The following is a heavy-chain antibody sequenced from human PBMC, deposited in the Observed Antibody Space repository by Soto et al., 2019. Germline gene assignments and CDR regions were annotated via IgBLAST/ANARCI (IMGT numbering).Heavy chain of an antibody. CDR3: ARGDLRWQKGTRGMGAFDI. D-gene: IGHD4-17*01. J-gene: IGHJ3*02. Sequence: QVQLVQSGAEVKKPGASVKVSCKASGYTFTSYYMHWVRQAPGQGLEWMGIINPSGGSTSYAQKFQGRVTMTRDTSTSTVYMELSSLRSEDTAVYYCARGDLRWQKGTRGMGAFDIWGQGTMVTVSS. CDR2: INPSGGST. V-gene: IGHV1-46*01. CDR1: GYTFTSYY.